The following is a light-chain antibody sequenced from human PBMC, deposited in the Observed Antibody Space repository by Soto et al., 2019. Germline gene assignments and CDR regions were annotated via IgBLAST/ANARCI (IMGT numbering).Light chain of an antibody. CDR1: RSNIGSNY. J-gene: IGLJ3*02. V-gene: IGLV1-47*02. Sequence: QTVVTQPPSASGTPGQRVTISCSGSRSNIGSNYVYWYQQLPGTAPKLLIYSNNQRPSGVPDRFSGSKSGTSASLAISGLRSEDEADYYCAAWDDSLSGPVFGGGTQLTVL. CDR2: SNN. CDR3: AAWDDSLSGPV.